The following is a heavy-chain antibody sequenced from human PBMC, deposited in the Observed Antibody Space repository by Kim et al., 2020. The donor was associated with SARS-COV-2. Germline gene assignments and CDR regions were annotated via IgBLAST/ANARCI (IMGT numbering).Heavy chain of an antibody. CDR3: ARDDSLGGFVS. J-gene: IGHJ5*02. CDR1: GDSITSGGYY. V-gene: IGHV4-31*03. Sequence: SETLSLTCTVSGDSITSGGYYWNWIRQQPGKGLEWIGSIYYGGNTHYIPSLKSRLTISVDTSKNHFSLNLNSATAADTAVYYCARDDSLGGFVSWGQGILVTVS. CDR2: IYYGGNT. D-gene: IGHD3-16*01.